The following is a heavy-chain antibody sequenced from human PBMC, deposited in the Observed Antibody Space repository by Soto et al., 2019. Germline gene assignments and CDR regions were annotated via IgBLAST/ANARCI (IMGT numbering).Heavy chain of an antibody. Sequence: GGSLRLSCAASGFTFSSYAMHWVRQAPGKGLEWVAVISYDGSNKYYADSVKGRFTISRDNSKNTLYLQMNSLRAEDTAVYYCAKLRGSPYDFWSEHHYYYHYGMDVWGQGTTVTVSS. J-gene: IGHJ6*02. CDR2: ISYDGSNK. CDR3: AKLRGSPYDFWSEHHYYYHYGMDV. D-gene: IGHD3-3*01. CDR1: GFTFSSYA. V-gene: IGHV3-30-3*02.